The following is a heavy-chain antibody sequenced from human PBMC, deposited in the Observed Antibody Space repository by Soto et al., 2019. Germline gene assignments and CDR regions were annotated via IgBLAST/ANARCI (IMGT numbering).Heavy chain of an antibody. V-gene: IGHV3-48*03. J-gene: IGHJ4*02. D-gene: IGHD6-13*01. CDR2: IRSNDESI. Sequence: PGGSLRLSCAASGFSFSHYEMNWVRQAPGEGLEWVSNIRSNDESIYYADSVKGRFSMSRDNARNLLYLQMNSLRADDTAVYYCTTTGRSSSWYVPDYWGQGTRVTVSS. CDR1: GFSFSHYE. CDR3: TTTGRSSSWYVPDY.